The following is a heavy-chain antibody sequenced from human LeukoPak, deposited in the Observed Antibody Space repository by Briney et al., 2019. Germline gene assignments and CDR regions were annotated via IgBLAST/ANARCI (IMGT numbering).Heavy chain of an antibody. D-gene: IGHD5-18*01. V-gene: IGHV1-46*01. Sequence: GASVKVSCKASGYTFTSYYMHWVRQAPRQGLEWMGIINPSGGSTSYAQKFQGRVTMTRDTSTSTVYMELSSLRSEDTAVYYCARDIGTAMVTGVYYYGMDVWGQGTTVTVSS. CDR3: ARDIGTAMVTGVYYYGMDV. J-gene: IGHJ6*02. CDR1: GYTFTSYY. CDR2: INPSGGST.